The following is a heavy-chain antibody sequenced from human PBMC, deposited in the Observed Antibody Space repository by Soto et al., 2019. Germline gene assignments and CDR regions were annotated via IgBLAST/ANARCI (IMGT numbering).Heavy chain of an antibody. J-gene: IGHJ4*02. V-gene: IGHV3-21*01. CDR1: GFPFRSSS. Sequence: GGSLRLSCAASGFPFRSSSMNWVRRAPGKGLEWLSSISSSSYYIFYADSVQGRFTISRDNAKNSLYLQMNSLRAEDTAVYYCARDLGEVSAFWGQGTPVTVSS. CDR2: ISSSSYYI. CDR3: ARDLGEVSAF. D-gene: IGHD3-10*01.